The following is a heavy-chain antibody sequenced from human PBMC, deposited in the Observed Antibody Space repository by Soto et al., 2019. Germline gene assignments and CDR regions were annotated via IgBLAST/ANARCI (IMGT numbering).Heavy chain of an antibody. CDR1: GGSLSSSAYS. Sequence: QMHLQESGSGLVKPSQTLSLTCAVSGGSLSSSAYSWSWIRQPPGKGLEWIGFIYQSGSTYYNPYLKSRFTMSLDRPKNQFSLKLSSVTAADTAVYYCARELLFYDSDGFSWDDAFDIWGQGTMVTVSS. D-gene: IGHD3-22*01. CDR2: IYQSGST. J-gene: IGHJ3*02. CDR3: ARELLFYDSDGFSWDDAFDI. V-gene: IGHV4-30-2*01.